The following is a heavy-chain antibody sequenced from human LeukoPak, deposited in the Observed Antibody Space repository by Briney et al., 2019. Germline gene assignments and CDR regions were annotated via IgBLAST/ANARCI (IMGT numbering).Heavy chain of an antibody. CDR3: AREIAAAALPHDAFDI. J-gene: IGHJ3*02. Sequence: GGSLRLSCAASGFTFSGYSLNWFRQAPGKGLEWLSYINSPSTTIYYADSVKGRFTSSRDNAKSSLYLQMNSLRAEDTAVYYCAREIAAAALPHDAFDIWGQGTMVTVSS. V-gene: IGHV3-48*01. CDR1: GFTFSGYS. D-gene: IGHD6-13*01. CDR2: INSPSTTI.